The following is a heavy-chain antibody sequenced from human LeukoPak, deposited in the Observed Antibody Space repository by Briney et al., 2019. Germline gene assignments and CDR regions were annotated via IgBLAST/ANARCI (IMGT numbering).Heavy chain of an antibody. D-gene: IGHD3-10*01. CDR1: GFTFSSYG. J-gene: IGHJ4*02. CDR3: AKDPTSRYYGSGSYYN. Sequence: GGSLRLSCAASGFTFSSYGMHWVRQAPGKGLEWVAVISYDGSNKYYADSVKGRFTISRDNSKNTLYLQMNSLRAEDTAVYYCAKDPTSRYYGSGSYYNWGQGTLVTVSS. CDR2: ISYDGSNK. V-gene: IGHV3-30*18.